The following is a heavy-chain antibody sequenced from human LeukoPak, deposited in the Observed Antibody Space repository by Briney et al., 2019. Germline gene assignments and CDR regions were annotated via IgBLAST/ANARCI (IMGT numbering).Heavy chain of an antibody. CDR3: AKDQSLGYSSGWGVFNY. D-gene: IGHD6-19*01. V-gene: IGHV3-74*01. CDR2: INHDGSST. CDR1: GFTFSSFS. Sequence: QTGGSLRLSCAASGFTFSSFSMQWVRQAPGKGLVWVSRINHDGSSTTYADSVKGRFTISRDNAKNSLYLQMNSLRAEDTALYYCAKDQSLGYSSGWGVFNYWGQGTLVTVSS. J-gene: IGHJ4*02.